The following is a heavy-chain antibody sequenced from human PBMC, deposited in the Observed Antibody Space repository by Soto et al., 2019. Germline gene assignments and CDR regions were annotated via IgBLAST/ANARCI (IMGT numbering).Heavy chain of an antibody. CDR3: ARPAIIGRDGYNYYYYYGMDV. D-gene: IGHD5-12*01. J-gene: IGHJ6*02. CDR2: IYYSGST. V-gene: IGHV4-39*01. CDR1: GGSISSSSYY. Sequence: PSETLSLTCTVSGGSISSSSYYWGWIRQPPGKGLEWIGSIYYSGSTYYNPSLKSRVTISVDTSKNQFSLKLSSVTAADTAVYYCARPAIIGRDGYNYYYYYGMDVWGQGTTVPSP.